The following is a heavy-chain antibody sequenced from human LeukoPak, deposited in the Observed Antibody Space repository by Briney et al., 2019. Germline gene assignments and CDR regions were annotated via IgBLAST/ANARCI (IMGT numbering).Heavy chain of an antibody. CDR3: ARADIAWNPAYY. J-gene: IGHJ4*02. CDR2: IQSSGRT. CDR1: GGSISSGDYY. V-gene: IGHV4-39*07. D-gene: IGHD1-1*01. Sequence: PSETLSLTCTVSGGSISSGDYYWSWIRQPPGKGLEWLGEIQSSGRTNCNPSLKSRVTFSINKSQNQVFLNLGSVTAADTAVYYCARADIAWNPAYYWGQGTLAIVSS.